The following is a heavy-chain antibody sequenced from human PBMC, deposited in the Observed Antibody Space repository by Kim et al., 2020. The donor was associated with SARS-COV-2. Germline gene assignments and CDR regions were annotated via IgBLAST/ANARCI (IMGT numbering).Heavy chain of an antibody. V-gene: IGHV1-24*01. J-gene: IGHJ4*02. CDR3: ATDEGPIRGVIRNFDY. D-gene: IGHD3-10*01. Sequence: KFQGRVTMTEDTSTDTAYMELSSLRSEDTAVYYCATDEGPIRGVIRNFDYWGQGTLVTVSS.